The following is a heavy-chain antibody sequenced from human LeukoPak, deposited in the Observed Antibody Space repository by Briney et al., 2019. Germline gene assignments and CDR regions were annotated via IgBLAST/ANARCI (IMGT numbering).Heavy chain of an antibody. CDR1: GGSVSSGLHY. Sequence: SETLSLTCTVSGGSVSSGLHYWNWIRQPPGKGLEWIGYIYSRGSTDYNPSLKSRVTMSVDTSKNQFSLKLRSVTAADTAVYYCARDSHFCSGISCDLGWFDPWGQGTLVTVSS. J-gene: IGHJ5*02. CDR2: IYSRGST. V-gene: IGHV4-61*01. D-gene: IGHD2-2*01. CDR3: ARDSHFCSGISCDLGWFDP.